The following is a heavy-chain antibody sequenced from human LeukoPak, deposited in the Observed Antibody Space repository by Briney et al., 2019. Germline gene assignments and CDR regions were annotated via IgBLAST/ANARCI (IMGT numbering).Heavy chain of an antibody. J-gene: IGHJ3*01. CDR3: AKRGGHGNVFDF. CDR1: GFTFSSYG. V-gene: IGHV3-30*02. CDR2: IRYDGSNK. Sequence: GGSLRLSCAASGFTFSSYGIHRVRQAPGKGLEWVAFIRYDGSNKDYADSVKGRFIISRDNSKNTLHLQMNSLRAEDTAVYYCAKRGGHGNVFDFWGQGTLVTVSS. D-gene: IGHD1-26*01.